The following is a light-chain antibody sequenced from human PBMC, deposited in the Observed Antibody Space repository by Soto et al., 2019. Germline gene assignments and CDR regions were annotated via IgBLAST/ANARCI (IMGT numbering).Light chain of an antibody. CDR2: DDS. CDR3: QVWDSSSDHYV. Sequence: SYDLTQPPSVSVAPGQTARITCGGNNIGSNRVHCYQEKPGQAPVLVVYDDSDRPSAIPERFSGSNPANTATMTGGRDEAGDESDYYCQVWDSSSDHYVFGTGTKVTVL. V-gene: IGLV3-21*02. CDR1: NIGSNR. J-gene: IGLJ1*01.